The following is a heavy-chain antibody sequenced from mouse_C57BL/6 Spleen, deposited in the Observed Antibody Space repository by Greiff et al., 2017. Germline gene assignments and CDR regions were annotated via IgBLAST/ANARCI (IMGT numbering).Heavy chain of an antibody. D-gene: IGHD1-1*01. Sequence: QVQLQQSGAELVQPGASVKISCKASGYAFSSYWMNWVKQRPGTGLEWIGQIYPGDGDTNDNGKFKGKATLTADKSSSTAYMQLSSLTSEDSAVYFCARGGYYGSFAWFAYWGQGTLVTVSA. CDR1: GYAFSSYW. J-gene: IGHJ3*01. V-gene: IGHV1-80*01. CDR2: IYPGDGDT. CDR3: ARGGYYGSFAWFAY.